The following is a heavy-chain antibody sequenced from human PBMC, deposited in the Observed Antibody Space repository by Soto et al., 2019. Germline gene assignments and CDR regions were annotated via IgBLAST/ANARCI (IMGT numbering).Heavy chain of an antibody. J-gene: IGHJ4*02. CDR3: ARGPLIVLNYFES. V-gene: IGHV1-69*02. Sequence: QVQLVQSGTEVKKPGSSVKVSGKASGGTFRNYPINWVRQAPGQGLEWMGSIFPLTDIQDYAQKFQARLTISANNATSTAYMALSSLTSDATAMYFCARGPLIVLNYFESWGQGTLVTVSS. D-gene: IGHD2-15*01. CDR2: IFPLTDIQ. CDR1: GGTFRNYP.